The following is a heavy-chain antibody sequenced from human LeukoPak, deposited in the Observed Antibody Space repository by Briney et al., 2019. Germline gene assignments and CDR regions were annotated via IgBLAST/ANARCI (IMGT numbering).Heavy chain of an antibody. J-gene: IGHJ5*02. CDR2: IYYSGST. V-gene: IGHV4-59*01. Sequence: KPSETLSLTCTVSGGSISSYYWSWIRQPPGKGLEWIGYIYYSGSTNYSPSLKSRVTISVDTSKNQFSLKLSSVTAADTAVYYCARDRGVTTFPWFDPWGQGTLVTVSS. CDR3: ARDRGVTTFPWFDP. D-gene: IGHD4-17*01. CDR1: GGSISSYY.